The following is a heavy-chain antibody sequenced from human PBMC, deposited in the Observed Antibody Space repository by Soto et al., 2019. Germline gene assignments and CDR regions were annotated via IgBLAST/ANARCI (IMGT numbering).Heavy chain of an antibody. V-gene: IGHV3-23*01. Sequence: PGGSLRLSCAASGFTFSSYDMSWVRQAPGKGLEYVSAISADGGTAYFADSVKGRFTISRDNSKNTVYMLMNSLRAEDTAIYYCSRRGGFFFDYWGRGTLVTVSS. CDR2: ISADGGTA. CDR3: SRRGGFFFDY. D-gene: IGHD2-15*01. CDR1: GFTFSSYD. J-gene: IGHJ4*02.